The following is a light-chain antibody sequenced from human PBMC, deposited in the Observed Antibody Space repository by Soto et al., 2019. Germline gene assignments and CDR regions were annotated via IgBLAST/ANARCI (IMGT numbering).Light chain of an antibody. CDR1: SSDVDGYDY. Sequence: QSALTQPASVSGSPGQSITISCTGTSSDVDGYDYVSWYQQHPGKAPKLMIYEVNNRPPGVSTRFSGSKSGNTASLTISGLQADDEADYYCTSYTSSSTYVFGTGTKVTVL. CDR2: EVN. J-gene: IGLJ1*01. CDR3: TSYTSSSTYV. V-gene: IGLV2-14*01.